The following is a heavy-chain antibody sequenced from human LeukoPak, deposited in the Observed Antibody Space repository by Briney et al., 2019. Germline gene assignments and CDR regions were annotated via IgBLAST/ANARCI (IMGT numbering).Heavy chain of an antibody. Sequence: GGSLRLSCAASGFTFTNYAINWVRQAPGKGLEWVSTITGSGSATYYADSVKGRFTISRDKSKNTLDLQMNTLRAEDTAVYYCARGSSFFGQYFDYWGQGTLVTVSS. CDR3: ARGSSFFGQYFDY. CDR2: ITGSGSAT. D-gene: IGHD3-10*01. V-gene: IGHV3-23*01. CDR1: GFTFTNYA. J-gene: IGHJ4*02.